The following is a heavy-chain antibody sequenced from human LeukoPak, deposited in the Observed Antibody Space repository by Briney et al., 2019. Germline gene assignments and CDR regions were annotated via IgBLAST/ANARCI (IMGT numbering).Heavy chain of an antibody. Sequence: GASVTVSCKASGYTFTGYYMHWVRQAPGQGLEWMGWINPNSGGTNYAQKFQGRVTMTRDTSISTAYMELSRLRSDDTAVYYCAGRITMVRGVIIGLGYFDYWGQGTLVTVSS. D-gene: IGHD3-10*01. J-gene: IGHJ4*02. CDR1: GYTFTGYY. CDR3: AGRITMVRGVIIGLGYFDY. CDR2: INPNSGGT. V-gene: IGHV1-2*02.